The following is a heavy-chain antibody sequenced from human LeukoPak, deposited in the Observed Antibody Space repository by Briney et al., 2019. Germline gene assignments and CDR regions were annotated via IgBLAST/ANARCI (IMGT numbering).Heavy chain of an antibody. CDR2: INAYNGHA. D-gene: IGHD3/OR15-3a*01. CDR3: ARGRGRGTTYYSFAY. V-gene: IGHV1-18*04. CDR1: GYTFTDYY. Sequence: ASVKVSCKASGYTFTDYYMHWVRQAPGQGLEWMGWINAYNGHANYAQKFQGRVTMTTDTSTSTAYMELRSLTSDDTAVYYCARGRGRGTTYYSFAYWGQGTLVTVSS. J-gene: IGHJ4*02.